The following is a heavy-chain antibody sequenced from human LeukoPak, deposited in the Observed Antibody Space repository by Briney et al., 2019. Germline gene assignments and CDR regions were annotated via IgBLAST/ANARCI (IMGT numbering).Heavy chain of an antibody. Sequence: PGRSLRLSCAASGFTFDDYAMHWVRQAPGKGLEWVSGISWNSGSIGYADSVTGRFTISRDNAKNSLYLQMNSLRAEDTALYYCAKAEGLQWLASLDYWGQGTLVTVSS. J-gene: IGHJ4*02. CDR3: AKAEGLQWLASLDY. D-gene: IGHD6-19*01. CDR1: GFTFDDYA. CDR2: ISWNSGSI. V-gene: IGHV3-9*01.